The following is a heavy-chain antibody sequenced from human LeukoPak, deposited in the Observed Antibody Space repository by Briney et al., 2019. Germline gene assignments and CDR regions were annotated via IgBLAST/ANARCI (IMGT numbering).Heavy chain of an antibody. J-gene: IGHJ5*02. D-gene: IGHD3-10*01. CDR3: AREGTSGGLNWLDP. CDR2: IYTSGST. V-gene: IGHV4-4*07. CDR1: GGXISSYY. Sequence: SETLSLTCTVSGGXISSYYCSWIRQPAGKGLEWIGRIYTSGSTNYNPSLKSRVTMSVDTSKNQFSLRLSSVNAADTAVYFCAREGTSGGLNWLDPWGQGTLVTVSS.